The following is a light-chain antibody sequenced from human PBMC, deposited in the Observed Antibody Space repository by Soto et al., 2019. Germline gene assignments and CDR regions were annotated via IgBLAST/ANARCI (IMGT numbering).Light chain of an antibody. V-gene: IGKV3-20*01. J-gene: IGKJ1*01. CDR3: QHYGSSGT. Sequence: EIVMTKSSATRSVCPRQRATLSCRASQSVSSSYLAWDKQXPGQAPXXLIYGASNRATGIPDRFSGSGSGTDFTLTIRRLEPEDFAVDYCQHYGSSGTFGQGTKVDIK. CDR2: GAS. CDR1: QSVSSSY.